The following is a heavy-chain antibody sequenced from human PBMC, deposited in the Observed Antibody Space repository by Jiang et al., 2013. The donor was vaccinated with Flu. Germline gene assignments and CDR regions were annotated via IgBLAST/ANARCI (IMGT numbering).Heavy chain of an antibody. CDR2: INHSGST. V-gene: IGHV4-34*01. CDR1: GGSFSGYY. CDR3: ARGNRVLRYFDWLFRNWFDP. D-gene: IGHD3-9*01. Sequence: LLKPSETLSLTCAVYGGSFSGYYWSWIRQPPGKGLEWIGEINHSGSTNYNPSLKSRVTISVDTSKNQFSLKLSSVTAADTAVYYCARGNRVLRYFDWLFRNWFDPWGQGTLVTVSS. J-gene: IGHJ5*02.